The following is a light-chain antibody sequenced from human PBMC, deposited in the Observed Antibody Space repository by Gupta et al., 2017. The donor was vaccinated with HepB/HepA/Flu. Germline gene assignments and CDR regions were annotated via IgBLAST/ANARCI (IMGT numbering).Light chain of an antibody. CDR1: SSNIGTNT. CDR3: ATWDDSLNGYWV. Sequence: QSVLLQPPSASGTPAQRVTIPCSGSSSNIGTNTVHWYRQLPGTAPQLLIYTNSHRPSGVPDRFSGSKSGTSASLAISGLQSEDEADYHYATWDDSLNGYWVFGGGTKLTVL. CDR2: TNS. J-gene: IGLJ3*02. V-gene: IGLV1-44*01.